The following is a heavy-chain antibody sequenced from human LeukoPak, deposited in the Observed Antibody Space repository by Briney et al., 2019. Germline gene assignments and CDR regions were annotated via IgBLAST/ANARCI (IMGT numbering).Heavy chain of an antibody. CDR3: ARDAPRGSITMVRGVMGDAFDI. D-gene: IGHD3-10*01. CDR1: GGSISSSNW. J-gene: IGHJ3*02. Sequence: PSGTLSLTCAVSGGSISSSNWWSWVRQPPGKGLEWIGEIYHSGSTNYNPSLKSRVTISVDKSKNQFSLKLSSVTAADTAVCYCARDAPRGSITMVRGVMGDAFDIWGQGTMVTVSS. CDR2: IYHSGST. V-gene: IGHV4-4*02.